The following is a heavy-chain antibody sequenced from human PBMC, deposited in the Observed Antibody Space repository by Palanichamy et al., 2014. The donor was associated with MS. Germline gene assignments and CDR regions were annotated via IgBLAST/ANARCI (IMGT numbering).Heavy chain of an antibody. Sequence: VQLQQWGTGLLKPSETLSLTCGVYGGSFSGYYWTWIRQPPGKGLEWIGEINDSGNSNYNPALKSRVSISVDTSKNQVSLWLSAVTAADTAVYYCARKQWVGPIDDWGQGTLVTVSS. J-gene: IGHJ4*02. D-gene: IGHD6-19*01. V-gene: IGHV4-34*02. CDR3: ARKQWVGPIDD. CDR1: GGSFSGYY. CDR2: INDSGNS.